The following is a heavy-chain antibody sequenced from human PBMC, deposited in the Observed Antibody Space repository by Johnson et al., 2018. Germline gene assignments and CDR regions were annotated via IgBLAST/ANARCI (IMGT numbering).Heavy chain of an antibody. V-gene: IGHV3-48*02. CDR3: ARILVPASQRNFYGMDV. CDR2: MSSTSSTI. Sequence: VRLVESGGGLVQPGGSLRLSCVASGFTFSTYSMNWVRQAPGKGLEWISYMSSTSSTIYYADSVMGLFTISRDNSKNSLYLQMNSLRDEDRGVYYCARILVPASQRNFYGMDVWGQGTTVTVSS. J-gene: IGHJ6*02. D-gene: IGHD2-2*01. CDR1: GFTFSTYS.